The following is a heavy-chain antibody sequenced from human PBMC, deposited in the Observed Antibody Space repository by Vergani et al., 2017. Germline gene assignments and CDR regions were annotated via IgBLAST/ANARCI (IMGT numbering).Heavy chain of an antibody. CDR2: ISYDGSNK. CDR1: GFTFSSYG. CDR3: AKDFQWLVSGGLFDY. J-gene: IGHJ4*02. V-gene: IGHV3-30*18. D-gene: IGHD6-19*01. Sequence: QVQLVESGGGVVQPGRSLRLSCAASGFTFSSYGMHWVRQAPGKWLEWVAVISYDGSNKYYADSVKGRFTISRDNSKNTLSLQMNSLRAEDTAVYYCAKDFQWLVSGGLFDYWGQGTLVTVSS.